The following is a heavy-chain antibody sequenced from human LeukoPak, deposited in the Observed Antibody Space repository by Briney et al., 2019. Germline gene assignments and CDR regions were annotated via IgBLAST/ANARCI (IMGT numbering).Heavy chain of an antibody. J-gene: IGHJ4*02. CDR2: IYWNDDK. D-gene: IGHD3-3*01. Sequence: RESGPALVKPTQTLTLTCTFSGFSLSTSGVGVGWIRQPPGKALEWLALIYWNDDKRYSPSLKSRLTITKDTSKNQVVLTMTNMDPVDTATYYCAHISVEGYFDYWGQGTLVTVSS. V-gene: IGHV2-5*01. CDR1: GFSLSTSGVG. CDR3: AHISVEGYFDY.